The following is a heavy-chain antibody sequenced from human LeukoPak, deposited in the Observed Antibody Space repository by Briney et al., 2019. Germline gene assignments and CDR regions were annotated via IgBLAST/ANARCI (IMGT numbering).Heavy chain of an antibody. Sequence: GGSLRLSCAASGFTFSSYEMNWVRQAPGKGLEWVSYVSSSGGTIYYADSVKGRFTISRDNAKNSLYLQMNSLRAEDTAVYYCARALRNYFDYWGQGTLVTVSS. CDR1: GFTFSSYE. CDR3: ARALRNYFDY. V-gene: IGHV3-48*03. CDR2: VSSSGGTI. J-gene: IGHJ4*02.